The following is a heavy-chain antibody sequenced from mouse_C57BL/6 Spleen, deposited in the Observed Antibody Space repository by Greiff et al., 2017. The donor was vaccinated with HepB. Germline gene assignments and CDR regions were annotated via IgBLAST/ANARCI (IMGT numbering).Heavy chain of an antibody. V-gene: IGHV1-81*01. Sequence: VQLQESGAELARPGAAVKLSCKASGYTFTSYGISWVKQRTGQGLEWIGEIYPGSGNTYYNEKFKGKATLTADKTSSTAYMELRSLTSEDSAVYFCAREEGTVVVQEDWYVDVWGTGTTVTVSS. CDR2: IYPGSGNT. CDR3: AREEGTVVVQEDWYVDV. CDR1: GYTFTSYG. J-gene: IGHJ1*03. D-gene: IGHD1-1*01.